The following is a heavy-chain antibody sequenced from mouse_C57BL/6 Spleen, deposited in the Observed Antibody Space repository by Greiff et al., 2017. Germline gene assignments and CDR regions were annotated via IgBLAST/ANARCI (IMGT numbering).Heavy chain of an antibody. CDR3: ASPITGLGAMDY. CDR2: IHPNSGST. J-gene: IGHJ4*01. D-gene: IGHD1-3*01. Sequence: QVQLQQSGAELVKPGASVKLSCKASGYTFTSYWMHWVKQRPGQGLEWIGMIHPNSGSTNYNEKFKSKATLTVDKSSSTAYMQLSSLTSEDSAVYYCASPITGLGAMDYWGQGTSVTVSS. CDR1: GYTFTSYW. V-gene: IGHV1-64*01.